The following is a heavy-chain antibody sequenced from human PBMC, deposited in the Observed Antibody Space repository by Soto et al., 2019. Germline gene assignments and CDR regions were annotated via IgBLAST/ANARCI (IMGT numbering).Heavy chain of an antibody. CDR2: IYYSGST. D-gene: IGHD6-19*01. CDR3: ARGVVISSWLVLGPDYFDY. CDR1: GGSISSGDYY. V-gene: IGHV4-30-4*01. Sequence: QVQLQESGPGLVKPSQTLSLTCTVSGGSISSGDYYWSWIRQPPGKGLEWIGYIYYSGSTYYNPSLKSRVTISVDTSKNQFSLKLSSVTAADTAVYYCARGVVISSWLVLGPDYFDYWGQGTLVTVSS. J-gene: IGHJ4*02.